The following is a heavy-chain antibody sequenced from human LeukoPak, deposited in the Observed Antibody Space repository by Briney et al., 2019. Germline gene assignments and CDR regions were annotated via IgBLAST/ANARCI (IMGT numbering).Heavy chain of an antibody. J-gene: IGHJ4*02. V-gene: IGHV3-23*01. CDR3: AKGIKSFGY. CDR2: ISASGGST. D-gene: IGHD3-10*01. CDR1: GFTFSSYA. Sequence: GGSLRLSCAASGFTFSSYAMSWVRQAPGKGLEWVSTISASGGSTYYADSVRGRFTISRDNSKNTLYLQMNSLRAEDTAVYYCAKGIKSFGYWGQGTLVTVSS.